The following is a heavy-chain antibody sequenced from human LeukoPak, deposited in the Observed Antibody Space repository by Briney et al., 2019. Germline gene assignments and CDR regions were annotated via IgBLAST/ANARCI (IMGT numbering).Heavy chain of an antibody. D-gene: IGHD3-22*01. CDR2: ISWNSGSI. CDR1: GFTFDDYA. CDR3: ANNGYDSSGYYSSSFDY. Sequence: PGGSLRLSRAASGFTFDDYAMHWVRQAPGTGLKWVSGISWNSGSIGYADSVKGRFTISRDNAKNSLYLQMNSLRAEDTAVYYCANNGYDSSGYYSSSFDYWGQGTLVTVSS. V-gene: IGHV3-9*01. J-gene: IGHJ4*02.